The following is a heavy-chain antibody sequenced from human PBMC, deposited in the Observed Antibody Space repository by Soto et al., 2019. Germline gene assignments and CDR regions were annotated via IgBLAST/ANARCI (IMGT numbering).Heavy chain of an antibody. Sequence: QAPLVQSGAEVKKPGASVKVACKVFGYNFIDYGISWVRQAPGQGLEWMGWISALIGDITSAQKLQGRVTMTTDTTTNTALMEQGSLRSDDTPVYFCARDVPSTVRGVVPLDYWGQGSLVTVSS. CDR3: ARDVPSTVRGVVPLDY. CDR1: GYNFIDYG. J-gene: IGHJ4*02. V-gene: IGHV1-18*01. D-gene: IGHD3-10*01. CDR2: ISALIGDI.